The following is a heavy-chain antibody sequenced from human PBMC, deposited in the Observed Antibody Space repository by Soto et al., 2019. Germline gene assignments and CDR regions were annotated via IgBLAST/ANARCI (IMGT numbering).Heavy chain of an antibody. CDR3: ARAGGLLLPPPYYFDY. CDR2: IIPIFGTA. J-gene: IGHJ4*02. V-gene: IGHV1-69*06. D-gene: IGHD1-26*01. Sequence: ASVKVSCKASVGTFSSYAISWVRQAPGQGLEWMGGIIPIFGTANYAQKFQGRVTITADKSTSTAYMELSSLRSEDTAVYYCARAGGLLLPPPYYFDYWGQGTLVTVSS. CDR1: VGTFSSYA.